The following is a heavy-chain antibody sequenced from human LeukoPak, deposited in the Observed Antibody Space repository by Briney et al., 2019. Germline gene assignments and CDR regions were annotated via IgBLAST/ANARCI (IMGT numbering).Heavy chain of an antibody. CDR1: GGSISSNY. Sequence: SETLSLTCTLSGGSISSNYWSWIRQPPGKGLEWIGYIYYTGSTRYNPSLKSRVTISVDTSKNQFSLKLTSVTAADTAVCYCAQIRPSTYYDSSGSFDYWGQGTLATVSS. V-gene: IGHV4-59*08. J-gene: IGHJ4*02. CDR2: IYYTGST. CDR3: AQIRPSTYYDSSGSFDY. D-gene: IGHD3-22*01.